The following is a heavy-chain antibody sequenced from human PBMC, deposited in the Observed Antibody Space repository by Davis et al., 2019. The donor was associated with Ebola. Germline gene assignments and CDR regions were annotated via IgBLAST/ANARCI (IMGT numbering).Heavy chain of an antibody. CDR1: GFTLSDYW. V-gene: IGHV3-7*01. CDR3: AREDTSEASDM. J-gene: IGHJ3*02. CDR2: INEDGNEE. D-gene: IGHD1-26*01. Sequence: PAGSLRLSCAASGFTLSDYWMAWVRQAPGKGLEWVANINEDGNEEYYVDSVKGRFTISRDNAKTSLCLRMDSLRAEDTAVYYCAREDTSEASDMWGQGTMVTVSS.